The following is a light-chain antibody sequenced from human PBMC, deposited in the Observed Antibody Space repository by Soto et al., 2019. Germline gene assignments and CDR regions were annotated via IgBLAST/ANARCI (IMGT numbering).Light chain of an antibody. V-gene: IGKV1-5*03. CDR1: QSIHSR. J-gene: IGKJ1*01. Sequence: DIQMTQSPSTLSASVGDRVTITCRASQSIHSRLAWYQQKPGKAPKLLIYKASSLESGVPSRFSGSGSGTDFTLTISSLHHDDFATYYCQQYNNYWTFGNGTKVELK. CDR3: QQYNNYWT. CDR2: KAS.